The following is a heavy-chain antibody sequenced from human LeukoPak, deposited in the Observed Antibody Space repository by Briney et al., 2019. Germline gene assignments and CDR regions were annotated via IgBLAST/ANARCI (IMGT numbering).Heavy chain of an antibody. Sequence: SQTLSLTCTVSGGSISSGGYYWSWIRQHPGKGLEWIGYIYYSGSTYYNPSLKSRVTISVDTSKNQLSLKLSSVTAADTAVYYCARAPGVLRYFDWLPHLNWFDPWGQGTLVTVSS. CDR1: GGSISSGGYY. CDR3: ARAPGVLRYFDWLPHLNWFDP. J-gene: IGHJ5*02. CDR2: IYYSGST. D-gene: IGHD3-9*01. V-gene: IGHV4-31*03.